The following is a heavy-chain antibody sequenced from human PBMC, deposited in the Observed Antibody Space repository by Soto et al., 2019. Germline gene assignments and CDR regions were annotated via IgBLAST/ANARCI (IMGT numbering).Heavy chain of an antibody. CDR2: IYWDDEK. J-gene: IGHJ4*02. CDR1: GFSLSTSGVG. CDR3: AHRLTVTTPFDH. V-gene: IGHV2-5*02. Sequence: QITLKESGPTLVKPTQTLTLTCTFSGFSLSTSGVGVGWIRQPPGKVLEWLAIIYWDDEKRYSPSLKSRLTITKDTSKNQVVLTMINMDPVDTPTYYCAHRLTVTTPFDHWGQGTLVTVSS. D-gene: IGHD4-17*01.